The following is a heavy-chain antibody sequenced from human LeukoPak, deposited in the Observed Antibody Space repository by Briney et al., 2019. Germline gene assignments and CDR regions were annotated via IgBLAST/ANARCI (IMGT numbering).Heavy chain of an antibody. CDR3: AKGSDGATAGTRYYYYYGMDV. D-gene: IGHD6-13*01. V-gene: IGHV3-23*01. CDR2: NVSSGGRT. J-gene: IGHJ6*02. CDR1: GLTFSRYA. Sequence: PGGSLRLSCAASGLTFSRYAMSWVRHTPGEGLEWVSANVSSGGRTYYADSVKGRFTISRDNSKNTLDLQMNSLRADDTAVYYCAKGSDGATAGTRYYYYYGMDVWGQGTTVTVS.